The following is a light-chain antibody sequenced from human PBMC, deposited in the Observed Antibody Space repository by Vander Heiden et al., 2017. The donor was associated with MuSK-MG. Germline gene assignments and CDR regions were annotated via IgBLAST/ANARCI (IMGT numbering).Light chain of an antibody. J-gene: IGLJ3*02. CDR3: QAEDSGSDQRV. V-gene: IGLV3-21*04. CDR1: NIGSKS. CDR2: YDS. Sequence: SYVLTPPPSVSVAPGKTARITCGGNNIGSKSVHWYQQKPGQAPVLVIYYDSDRPSGIPERFPCSNSGNTATLTISRVEAGDEADYYCQAEDSGSDQRVFGSGTKLTVL.